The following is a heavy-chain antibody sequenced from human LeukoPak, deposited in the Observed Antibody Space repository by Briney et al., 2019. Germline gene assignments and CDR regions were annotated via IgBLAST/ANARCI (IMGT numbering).Heavy chain of an antibody. CDR3: ARGHSESSLSFFDF. D-gene: IGHD1-26*01. Sequence: ASVKVSCKASGYTFTTYGFNWVRQAPGQGLEWMGWISAYNGDTQYAQKLQGRVTMTTDTSTRTAYLELRSLSSDDTAVYYCARGHSESSLSFFDFWGRGTLVTVSS. V-gene: IGHV1-18*01. J-gene: IGHJ4*02. CDR2: ISAYNGDT. CDR1: GYTFTTYG.